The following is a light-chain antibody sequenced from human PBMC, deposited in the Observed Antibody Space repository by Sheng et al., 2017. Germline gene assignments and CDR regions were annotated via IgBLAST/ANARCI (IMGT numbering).Light chain of an antibody. J-gene: IGLJ2*01. CDR2: DND. CDR1: SSNIGKNF. Sequence: QSVLTQPPSVSAAPGQRVTISCSGSSSNIGKNFVSWYQQLPGTAPKLLIYDNDKRPSGIPDRFSGSKSGTSATLGITGLQTGDEADYYCATWDNSLSAVVFGGGTKLTVL. V-gene: IGLV1-51*01. CDR3: ATWDNSLSAVV.